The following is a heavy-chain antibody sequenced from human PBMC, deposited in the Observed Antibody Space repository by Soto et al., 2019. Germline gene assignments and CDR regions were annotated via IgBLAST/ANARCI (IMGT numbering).Heavy chain of an antibody. CDR3: ARGITMILAVQGDVPDKYYFDS. Sequence: SETLSLTCTVSGASISSGDYLWSWIRQSPGKGLEWIGYINHSGSTNQNPSLKSRVTISVDTSKNQFSLKLRSVTAADSAIYYCARGITMILAVQGDVPDKYYFDSWGQGTLVTVSS. CDR1: GASISSGDYL. D-gene: IGHD3-22*01. J-gene: IGHJ4*02. CDR2: INHSGST. V-gene: IGHV4-30-4*01.